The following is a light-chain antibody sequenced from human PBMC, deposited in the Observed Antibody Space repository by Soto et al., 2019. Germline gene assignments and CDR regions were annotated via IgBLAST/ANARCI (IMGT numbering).Light chain of an antibody. J-gene: IGKJ2*01. CDR2: KAS. CDR1: QSISSW. CDR3: QQYNSPST. Sequence: DIQMTQSPSTLSASVGDRVTITCRASQSISSWLAWYQQKPGKAPKLLIYKASSLESGVPSRFSGSGSGTEFTLTISSLQPDDFATYYCQQYNSPSTFGQGTKPEIK. V-gene: IGKV1-5*03.